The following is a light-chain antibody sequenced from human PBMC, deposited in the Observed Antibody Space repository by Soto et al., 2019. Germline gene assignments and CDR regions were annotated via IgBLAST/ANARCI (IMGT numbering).Light chain of an antibody. J-gene: IGKJ1*01. CDR3: QQYGSSRWT. CDR1: QRVSSSY. CDR2: GAS. V-gene: IGKV3-20*01. Sequence: EIVLTQSPGTLSLYPGVKATLSCRASQRVSSSYLAWYQQNRGQAPRLLIYGASSRAPGIPDRFGGSGSGTDFTLTISRLEPEDFAVYYCQQYGSSRWTFGQGTKGEIK.